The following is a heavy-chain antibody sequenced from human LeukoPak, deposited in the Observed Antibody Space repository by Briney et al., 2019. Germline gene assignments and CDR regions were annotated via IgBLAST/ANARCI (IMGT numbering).Heavy chain of an antibody. CDR3: TRGGSGSPLDY. D-gene: IGHD1-26*01. J-gene: IGHJ4*02. Sequence: GGSLRLSCAASGFTFSGHYMDWVRQAPGKGLEWVGRTRNKAKSYTTEYAASVKGRFTISRDDSKNSLYLQMNSLKTEDTAVYYCTRGGSGSPLDYWGQGTLVTVSS. CDR1: GFTFSGHY. CDR2: TRNKAKSYTT. V-gene: IGHV3-72*01.